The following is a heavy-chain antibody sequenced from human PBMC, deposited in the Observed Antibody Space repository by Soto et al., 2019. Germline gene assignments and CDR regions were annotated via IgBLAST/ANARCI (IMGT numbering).Heavy chain of an antibody. V-gene: IGHV1-69*13. CDR2: IIPIFGTA. D-gene: IGHD3-22*01. CDR3: ASSYRAYDSSAYFDY. CDR1: GGTFSSYA. J-gene: IGHJ4*02. Sequence: SVKVSCKASGGTFSSYAISWVRQAPGQGLEWMGGIIPIFGTANYAQKFQGRVTITADESTSTAYMELSSLRSEDTAVYYCASSYRAYDSSAYFDYWGQGTLVTVSS.